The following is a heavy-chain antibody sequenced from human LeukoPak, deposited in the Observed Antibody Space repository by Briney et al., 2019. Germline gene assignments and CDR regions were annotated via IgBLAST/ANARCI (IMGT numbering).Heavy chain of an antibody. CDR3: ARRYSGYESDY. V-gene: IGHV4-39*01. CDR1: RGSISSSSYD. J-gene: IGHJ4*02. Sequence: SETLSLTCTVSRGSISSSSYDWGWIRQPPGKGLEWLGSCYYSGSTYYNPSLKRRVTISVDPPKNQFSLKLSSVTAADTAVYYCARRYSGYESDYWGQGTLVTVSS. D-gene: IGHD5-12*01. CDR2: CYYSGST.